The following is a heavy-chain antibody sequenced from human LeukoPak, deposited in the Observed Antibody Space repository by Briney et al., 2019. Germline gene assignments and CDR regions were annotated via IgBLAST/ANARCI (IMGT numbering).Heavy chain of an antibody. CDR2: INPNSGGT. J-gene: IGHJ6*04. V-gene: IGHV1-2*06. D-gene: IGHD3-10*01. CDR3: TRDRVGSGSYRDV. Sequence: ASVKVSCKASGYTFTGYYMHWVRQAPGQGLEWMGRINPNSGGTIYAQKFQGRVTMTRDTSISTAYMELSRLRSDDTAVYYCTRDRVGSGSYRDVWGKGTTVTVSS. CDR1: GYTFTGYY.